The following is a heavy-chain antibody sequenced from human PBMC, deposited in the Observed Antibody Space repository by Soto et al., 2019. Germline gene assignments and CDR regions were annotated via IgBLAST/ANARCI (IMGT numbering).Heavy chain of an antibody. CDR2: IIPILGIA. CDR1: GGTFSSYT. V-gene: IGHV1-69*02. CDR3: AMEYCSSTSWYRDY. D-gene: IGHD2-2*02. Sequence: QVQLVQSGAEVKKPGSSVKVSCKASGGTFSSYTISWVRQAPGQGLEWMGRIIPILGIANYAQKFQGRVTVTGDKSPSTADMEVGSLRTGDTAVYYCAMEYCSSTSWYRDYWGQGTLVTVSS. J-gene: IGHJ4*02.